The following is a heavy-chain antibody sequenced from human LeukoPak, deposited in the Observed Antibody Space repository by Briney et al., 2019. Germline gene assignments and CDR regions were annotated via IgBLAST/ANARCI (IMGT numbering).Heavy chain of an antibody. CDR2: ISSSGSTI. Sequence: GGSLRLSCSASGFTFSDYYMSWIRQAPGKGLEWVSYISSSGSTIYYADSVKGRFTISRDNAKNSLYLQMNSLRAEDTAVYYCARRGVLWFGELFYYGMDVRGQGTTVTVSS. CDR1: GFTFSDYY. CDR3: ARRGVLWFGELFYYGMDV. D-gene: IGHD3-10*01. V-gene: IGHV3-11*01. J-gene: IGHJ6*02.